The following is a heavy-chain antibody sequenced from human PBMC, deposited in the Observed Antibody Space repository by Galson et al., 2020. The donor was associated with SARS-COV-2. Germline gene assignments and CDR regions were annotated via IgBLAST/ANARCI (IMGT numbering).Heavy chain of an antibody. CDR2: INPNSGGT. CDR1: GYTFTGYY. V-gene: IGHV1-2*02. D-gene: IGHD3-3*01. CDR3: ARADYDFWRGFDY. J-gene: IGHJ4*02. Sequence: ASVKVSCKASGYTFTGYYMHWVRQAPGQGLEWMGWINPNSGGTKYAQKFQGRVTMTRDTSISTAYMELSRLRSDDTAVYYCARADYDFWRGFDYWGQGTLVTVSS.